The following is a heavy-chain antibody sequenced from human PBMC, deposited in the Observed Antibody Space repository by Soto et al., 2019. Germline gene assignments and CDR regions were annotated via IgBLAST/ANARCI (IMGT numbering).Heavy chain of an antibody. J-gene: IGHJ4*02. Sequence: QVQLQQWGAGLLKPSETLSLTCAVYGGSFSGYYWSWIRQPPGKGLEWIGEINHSGSTNYNPSLKRRVTIAVDTSKNQFSLKLSSVTAADTAVYYCARGAPRRCTSCHKTHDYWGQGTLVTVSS. D-gene: IGHD2-2*01. CDR3: ARGAPRRCTSCHKTHDY. V-gene: IGHV4-34*01. CDR1: GGSFSGYY. CDR2: INHSGST.